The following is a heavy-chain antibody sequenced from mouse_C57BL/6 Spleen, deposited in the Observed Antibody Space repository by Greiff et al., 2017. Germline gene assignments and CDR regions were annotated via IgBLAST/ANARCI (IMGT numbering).Heavy chain of an antibody. V-gene: IGHV5-4*01. CDR3: ARDQGGITTVVDWYFDV. Sequence: EVKLVESGGGLVKPGGSLKLSCEASGFTFSSSAMSWVRQTPEKRLEWVATISDGGSYTCYQDNVKGRFTISRDNAKNNLYLQMSHLQSEDTAMYYCARDQGGITTVVDWYFDVWGTGTTVTVSA. J-gene: IGHJ1*03. CDR1: GFTFSSSA. D-gene: IGHD1-1*01. CDR2: ISDGGSYT.